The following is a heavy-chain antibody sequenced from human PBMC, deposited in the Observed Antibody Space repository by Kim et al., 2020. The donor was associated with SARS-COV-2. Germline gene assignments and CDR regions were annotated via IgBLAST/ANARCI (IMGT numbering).Heavy chain of an antibody. D-gene: IGHD6-13*01. J-gene: IGHJ6*02. CDR1: GGTFSSYA. V-gene: IGHV1-69*13. Sequence: SVKVSCKASGGTFSSYAISWVRQAPGQGLEWMGGIIPIFGTANYAQKFQGRVTITADESTSTAYMELSSLRSEDTAVYYCARCSSSWSLSSYYYYGMDVWGQGTTVTVSS. CDR3: ARCSSSWSLSSYYYYGMDV. CDR2: IIPIFGTA.